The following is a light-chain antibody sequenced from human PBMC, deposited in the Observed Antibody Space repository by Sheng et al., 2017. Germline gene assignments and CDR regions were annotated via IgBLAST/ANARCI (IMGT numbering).Light chain of an antibody. CDR2: GAS. J-gene: IGKJ2*01. CDR1: ESVSSD. CDR3: QQDYNLPRT. Sequence: EAVMEQSPATLSVSPGERATLSCRANESVSSDLAWYQQKPGQAPRLLIYGASTRATSIPARFSGSGSGTDFTLTISSLQPEDFAVYYCQQDYNLPRTFGQGTKLEIK. V-gene: IGKV3D-15*02.